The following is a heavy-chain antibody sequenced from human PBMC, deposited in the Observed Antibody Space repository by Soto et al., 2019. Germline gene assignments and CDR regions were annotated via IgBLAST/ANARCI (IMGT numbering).Heavy chain of an antibody. J-gene: IGHJ6*02. CDR3: ASDYAVAYTYYYGMHV. D-gene: IGHD6-19*01. Sequence: QVQLVQSGAEVKKPGSSVKVSCKASGGTFSSYAISWVRQAPGQGLEWMGGIIPIFGTANYAQKFQGRVTITADDSTSTAYMELNSLRSEDTAVYYCASDYAVAYTYYYGMHVWGQGTTVTVSS. CDR1: GGTFSSYA. V-gene: IGHV1-69*01. CDR2: IIPIFGTA.